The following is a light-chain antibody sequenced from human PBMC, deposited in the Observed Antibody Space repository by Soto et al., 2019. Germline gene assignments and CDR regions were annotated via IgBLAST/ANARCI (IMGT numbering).Light chain of an antibody. CDR2: GDT. CDR3: QSYDTSLRGWL. V-gene: IGLV1-40*01. Sequence: QSVLTQPPSVSGAPWQRVTISCTGTSSNIGAGHAVHWYRQFPGAAPKLLIYGDTHRPSGVPDRFSGSKSATSASLVITGLQAEDEADYYCQSYDTSLRGWLFGGETKLTVL. J-gene: IGLJ3*02. CDR1: SSNIGAGHA.